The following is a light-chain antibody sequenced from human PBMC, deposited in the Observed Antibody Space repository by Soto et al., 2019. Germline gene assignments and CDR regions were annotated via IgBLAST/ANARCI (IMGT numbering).Light chain of an antibody. V-gene: IGKV1-5*03. CDR2: KAS. CDR3: QQYNSYPET. Sequence: DIEMTQSPSTLSASVGDRVTITCRASQTISSWLAWYQQKPGKAPKLLIYKASSLESGVPSRFSGSGSGTEFTLTISSLQPDDFATYYCQQYNSYPETFGPWTKVDI. J-gene: IGKJ1*01. CDR1: QTISSW.